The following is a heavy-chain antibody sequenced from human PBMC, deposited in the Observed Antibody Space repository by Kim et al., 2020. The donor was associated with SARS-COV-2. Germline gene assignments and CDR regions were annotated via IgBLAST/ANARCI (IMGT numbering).Heavy chain of an antibody. Sequence: GGFLRLSCAASGFTFSSYAMSWVRQAPGKGLEWVSAISGSGGSTYYADSVKGRFTISRDNSKNTLYLQMNSLRAEDTAVYYCAKGNRYSGSYKLDYWGQGTLVTVSS. CDR1: GFTFSSYA. D-gene: IGHD1-26*01. CDR2: ISGSGGST. J-gene: IGHJ4*02. V-gene: IGHV3-23*01. CDR3: AKGNRYSGSYKLDY.